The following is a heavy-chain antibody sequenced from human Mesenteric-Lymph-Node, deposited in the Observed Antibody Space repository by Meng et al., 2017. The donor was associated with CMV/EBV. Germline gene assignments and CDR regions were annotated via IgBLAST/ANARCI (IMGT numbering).Heavy chain of an antibody. CDR1: GFTFSDYY. Sequence: GESLKISCAASGFTFSDYYMSWIRQAPGKGLEWVSYISSSGSTIYYADSVKGRFTISRDNSKNTLYLQMNSLRAEDTAVYYCARGSPLRFSPYYGMDVWGQGSTVTVSS. CDR2: ISSSGSTI. J-gene: IGHJ6*02. V-gene: IGHV3-11*04. CDR3: ARGSPLRFSPYYGMDV. D-gene: IGHD5-12*01.